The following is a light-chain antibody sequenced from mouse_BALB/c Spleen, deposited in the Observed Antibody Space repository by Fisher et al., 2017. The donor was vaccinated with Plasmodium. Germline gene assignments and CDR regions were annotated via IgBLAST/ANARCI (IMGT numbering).Light chain of an antibody. CDR1: QSLVHSYGSTY. V-gene: IGKV1-110*01. Sequence: DIVLTQSPLSLPVSLGDQASISCRSSQSLVHSYGSTYLHWYVQKPGLSPKLLIYKVSNRFSGVPDRFSGSGAGADFTLKISGVEAEDLGLYFCSQSTHLPLTFGSGTKLEIE. J-gene: IGKJ4*01. CDR2: KVS. CDR3: SQSTHLPLT.